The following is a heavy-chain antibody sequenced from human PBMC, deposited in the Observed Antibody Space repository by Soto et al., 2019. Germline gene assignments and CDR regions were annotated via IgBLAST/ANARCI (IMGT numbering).Heavy chain of an antibody. V-gene: IGHV4-39*01. D-gene: IGHD3-10*01. CDR2: IYYSGST. J-gene: IGHJ6*02. CDR3: ARHKPTSGSYYNPTYYYYYYGMDV. Sequence: PSETLSLTCTVSGGSISSSSYYWGWIRQPPGKGLEWIGSIYYSGSTYYNPSLKSRVTISVDTSKNQFSLKLSSVTAADTAVYYCARHKPTSGSYYNPTYYYYYYGMDVWGQGTTVT. CDR1: GGSISSSSYY.